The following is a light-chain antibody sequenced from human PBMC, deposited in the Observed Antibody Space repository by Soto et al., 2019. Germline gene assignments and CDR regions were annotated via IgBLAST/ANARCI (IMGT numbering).Light chain of an antibody. Sequence: QSVLPQPRPVSGSPGQSVTISCTGTSSDVGGYNYVSWYQQHPDKAPKLLIYDVSKRPSGVPDRFSGAKSGNTASLTISGLQAEDEADYYCCSYVGSYTYVLGTGTKVTVL. CDR2: DVS. CDR1: SSDVGGYNY. J-gene: IGLJ1*01. V-gene: IGLV2-11*01. CDR3: CSYVGSYTYV.